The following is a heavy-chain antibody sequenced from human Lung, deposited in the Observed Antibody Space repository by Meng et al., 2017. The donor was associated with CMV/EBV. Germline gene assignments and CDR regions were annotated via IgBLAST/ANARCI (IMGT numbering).Heavy chain of an antibody. CDR2: INPNSGGT. D-gene: IGHD3-10*01. Sequence: ASVXVSXKASGYFFTGHFVHWVRQAPGQGLEWMGWINPNSGGTKYTQKFQGRVTMTRDTSISTVYMELSRLRSDDTAMYYCARAQDTTSTDYYSYGIDFWGQGXTVTVSS. V-gene: IGHV1-2*02. J-gene: IGHJ6*02. CDR3: ARAQDTTSTDYYSYGIDF. CDR1: GYFFTGHF.